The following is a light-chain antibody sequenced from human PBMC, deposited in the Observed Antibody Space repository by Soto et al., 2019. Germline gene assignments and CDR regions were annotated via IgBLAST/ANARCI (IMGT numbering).Light chain of an antibody. Sequence: QLVLTQSSSASASLGTSVKLTCTLSNGRSSDTIAWHQQQPGKAPRYLMKLEGSGSYNKGSGVPDRFSGSSSGADRYLTISNLQSDDEADYYCETWDSNSRVFGGGTQLTVL. CDR1: NGRSSDT. V-gene: IGLV4-60*03. J-gene: IGLJ2*01. CDR2: LEGSGSY. CDR3: ETWDSNSRV.